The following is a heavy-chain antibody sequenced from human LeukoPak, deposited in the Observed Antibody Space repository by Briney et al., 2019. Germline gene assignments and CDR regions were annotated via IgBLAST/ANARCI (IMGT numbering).Heavy chain of an antibody. J-gene: IGHJ5*02. CDR1: GFTFSSYA. Sequence: GGSLRLSCAASGFTFSSYAMHWVRQAPGKGLEWVAVISYDGSNKYYADSVKGRFTISRDNSKNTLYLQMNSLRAEDTAVYYCARDLATAAGLYNWFDPWGQGTLVTVSS. V-gene: IGHV3-30*04. D-gene: IGHD6-13*01. CDR3: ARDLATAAGLYNWFDP. CDR2: ISYDGSNK.